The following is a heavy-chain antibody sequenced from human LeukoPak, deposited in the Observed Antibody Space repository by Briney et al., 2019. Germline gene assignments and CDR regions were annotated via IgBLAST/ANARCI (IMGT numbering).Heavy chain of an antibody. Sequence: PGGSLRLSCAASGFTFSTYWMGWVRQAPGKGLEWVANIKQDGSGKNYVDSVKGRFTTSRDNAKKSLYLQLNSMRAEDTAVYYCAREELGYCSSISCPDYYYYYMDVWGKGTTVTVSS. V-gene: IGHV3-7*01. CDR2: IKQDGSGK. J-gene: IGHJ6*03. CDR3: AREELGYCSSISCPDYYYYYMDV. D-gene: IGHD2-2*01. CDR1: GFTFSTYW.